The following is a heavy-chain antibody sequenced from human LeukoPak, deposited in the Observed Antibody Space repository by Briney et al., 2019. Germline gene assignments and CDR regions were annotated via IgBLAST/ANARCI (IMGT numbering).Heavy chain of an antibody. CDR1: GGSFSGYY. J-gene: IGHJ6*02. D-gene: IGHD3-3*01. V-gene: IGHV4-34*01. Sequence: SETLSLTCAVYGGSFSGYYWSWIRQPPGKGLEWIGELNHSGSTNYNPSLKSRVTISVDTSKNQFSLKLSSVTAADTAVYYCARAERITIFGVVTTYYGMDVWGQGTTVTVSS. CDR3: ARAERITIFGVVTTYYGMDV. CDR2: LNHSGST.